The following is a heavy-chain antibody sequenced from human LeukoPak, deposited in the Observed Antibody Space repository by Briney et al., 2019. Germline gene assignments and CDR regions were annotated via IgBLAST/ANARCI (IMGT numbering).Heavy chain of an antibody. J-gene: IGHJ6*02. CDR1: GGSISSSSYY. CDR2: IYYSGST. V-gene: IGHV4-39*01. Sequence: SETLSLTCTVSGGSISSSSYYWGWIRQPPGKGLEWIGSIYYSGSTYYNPSLKSRVTISVDTSKNQFSLKLSSVTAADTAVYYCLSGVSAIGYYYYGIDVWGQGTTVTVSS. D-gene: IGHD2-8*01. CDR3: LSGVSAIGYYYYGIDV.